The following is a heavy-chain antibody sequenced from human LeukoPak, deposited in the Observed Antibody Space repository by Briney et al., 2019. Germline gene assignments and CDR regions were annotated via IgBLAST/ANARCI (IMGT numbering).Heavy chain of an antibody. V-gene: IGHV3-15*01. CDR1: GFTFSNAW. CDR2: IKSKTDGGTT. D-gene: IGHD3-10*01. J-gene: IGHJ4*02. CDR3: TTTPDYYGSGR. Sequence: GGSLRLSCAASGFTFSNAWMSWVRQAPGKGLEWVGRIKSKTDGGTTDYAAPVKGRFTISRDDSKNTLFLQMNSLKTEDTAVYYCTTTPDYYGSGRWGQGTLVTASS.